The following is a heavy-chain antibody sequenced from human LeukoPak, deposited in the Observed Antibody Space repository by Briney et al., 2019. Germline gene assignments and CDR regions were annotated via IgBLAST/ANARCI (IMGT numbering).Heavy chain of an antibody. CDR2: VKKDESEK. Sequence: GGSLRLSCAASGFTFSSYAMSWVREAPGKGLEWVASVKKDESEKYYVDSVKGRFTISRDNAKNSLYLQMNSLRVEDTAVYYCAKDAVRFGVVPYYFDYWGQGTLVTVSS. V-gene: IGHV3-7*01. J-gene: IGHJ4*02. CDR3: AKDAVRFGVVPYYFDY. D-gene: IGHD3-3*01. CDR1: GFTFSSYA.